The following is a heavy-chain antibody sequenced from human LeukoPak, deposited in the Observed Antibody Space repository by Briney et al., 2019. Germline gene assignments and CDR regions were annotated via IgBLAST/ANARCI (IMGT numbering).Heavy chain of an antibody. V-gene: IGHV3-23*01. CDR2: IRTNGGST. Sequence: GGSLRLSRAASGFTFCSYVMSWVRQAPGEGLEWVSAIRTNGGSTYFADSVKGPFTITRDNSKNTLSLEMKRLRPEDAAVYYCVKGSAGSRPYYFDYWGQGSLLTVSS. CDR1: GFTFCSYV. J-gene: IGHJ4*02. CDR3: VKGSAGSRPYYFDY. D-gene: IGHD6-13*01.